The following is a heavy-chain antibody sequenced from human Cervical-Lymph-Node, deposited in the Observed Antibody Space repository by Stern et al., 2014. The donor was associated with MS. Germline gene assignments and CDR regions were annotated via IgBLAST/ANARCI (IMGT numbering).Heavy chain of an antibody. CDR3: AQLERPPNFDY. CDR2: IIPIFGTA. Sequence: QVQLVQSGAEVQKPRSSVKVSCKASGGTFRSYAISWVRQPPGQGLDVMGGIIPIFGTANYAQKFQGRVTITADESTSTAYMELSSLRSEDTAVYYCAQLERPPNFDYWGQGTLVTVSS. CDR1: GGTFRSYA. J-gene: IGHJ4*02. D-gene: IGHD1-1*01. V-gene: IGHV1-69*01.